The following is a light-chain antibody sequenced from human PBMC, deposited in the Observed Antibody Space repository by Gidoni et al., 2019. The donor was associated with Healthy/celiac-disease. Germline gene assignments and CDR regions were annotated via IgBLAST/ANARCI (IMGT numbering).Light chain of an antibody. CDR3: MQALQRGGFT. CDR1: QSLLHSNGYNY. J-gene: IGKJ3*01. CDR2: LGS. Sequence: DIVMTQSPLSLPVTPGEPASISCRSSQSLLHSNGYNYLDWYLQKPGQSPQLLIDLGSNRASGVPDRFSGSGSGTDFTLKISRVEAEDVGVYYCMQALQRGGFTFGPGTKVDIK. V-gene: IGKV2-28*01.